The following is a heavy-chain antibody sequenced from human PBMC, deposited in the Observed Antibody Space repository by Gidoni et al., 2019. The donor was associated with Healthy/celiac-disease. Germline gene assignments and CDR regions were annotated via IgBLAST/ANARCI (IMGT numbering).Heavy chain of an antibody. Sequence: QLQLQESGPGLVKPSETLSLTCTVPGGSISSSSYYWGWIRQPPGKGLEWIGSIYYSGSTYYNPSLKSRVTISVDTSKNQFSLKLSSVTAADTAVYYCARDPFLGYCSSTSCPGVDYWGQGTLVTVSS. CDR1: GGSISSSSYY. D-gene: IGHD2-2*01. CDR2: IYYSGST. CDR3: ARDPFLGYCSSTSCPGVDY. V-gene: IGHV4-39*07. J-gene: IGHJ4*02.